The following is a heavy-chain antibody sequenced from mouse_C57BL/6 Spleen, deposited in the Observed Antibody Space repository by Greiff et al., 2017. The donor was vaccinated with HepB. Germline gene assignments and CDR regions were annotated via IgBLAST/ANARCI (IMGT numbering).Heavy chain of an antibody. CDR1: GYTFTDYY. D-gene: IGHD2-3*01. Sequence: EVQLQQSGPELVKPGGSVKISCKASGYTFTDYYMNWVKQSHGKSLEWIGDINPNNGGTSYNQKFKGKATLTVDKSSSTAYMELRSLTSEDSAVYYCARNDGSDYWGQGTTLTVSS. V-gene: IGHV1-26*01. J-gene: IGHJ2*01. CDR2: INPNNGGT. CDR3: ARNDGSDY.